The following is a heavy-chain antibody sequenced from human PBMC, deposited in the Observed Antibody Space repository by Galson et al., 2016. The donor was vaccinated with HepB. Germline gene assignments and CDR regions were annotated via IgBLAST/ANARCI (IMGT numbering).Heavy chain of an antibody. J-gene: IGHJ6*02. V-gene: IGHV1-69*06. CDR2: IIPIFGTA. CDR3: ARTRGYSGYDPAPYYGMDV. CDR1: GGTFSNYA. D-gene: IGHD5-12*01. Sequence: SVKVSCKASGGTFSNYAISWVRQAPGQGLEWMGGIIPIFGTANYAQKFQGRVTITADKSTSTAYMELSSLRSEDTAVYYCARTRGYSGYDPAPYYGMDVWGQGTTVTVSS.